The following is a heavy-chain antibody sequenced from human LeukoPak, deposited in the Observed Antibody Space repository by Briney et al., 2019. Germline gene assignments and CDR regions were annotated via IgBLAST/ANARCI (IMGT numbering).Heavy chain of an antibody. J-gene: IGHJ6*02. CDR1: GCTFSSYA. D-gene: IGHD3-10*02. CDR3: AKQIYVYPPNPRNYYYYCMDV. CDR2: ISGSGGRT. V-gene: IGHV3-23*01. Sequence: GGSLRLSCAASGCTFSSYAMSWVRQAPGKGLEWVSAISGSGGRTYYADSVKGRFTISRDNSKNTLYLKMNRLRAEDTAVYYCAKQIYVYPPNPRNYYYYCMDVWGQGTTVTVSS.